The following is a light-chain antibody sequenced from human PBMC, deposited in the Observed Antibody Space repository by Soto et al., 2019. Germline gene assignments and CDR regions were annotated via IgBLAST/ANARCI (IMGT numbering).Light chain of an antibody. CDR3: QQRGNWPPTWT. V-gene: IGKV3-11*01. Sequence: EIVLTQSPATLSLSPGERATLSCRASQSVSSDLAWYQQKPGQAPRLLIYDASNRATGIPARFSGSGPGTDFTLTISRLEPEDFAVYYCQQRGNWPPTWTFGQGTKV. CDR1: QSVSSD. J-gene: IGKJ1*01. CDR2: DAS.